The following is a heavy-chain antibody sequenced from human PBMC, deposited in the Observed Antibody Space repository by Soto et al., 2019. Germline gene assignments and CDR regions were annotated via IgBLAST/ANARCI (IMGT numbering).Heavy chain of an antibody. CDR1: GDCISSYY. CDR3: ARHVAYFYGSGNYYHHRPWFDP. Sequence: PSETLALTCTVYGDCISSYYWRWFRQPPGKGLEWIGYIYHGGSTNYNPSLESRVTLSLDASKNQFSLKLSSVTAADTAVYYCARHVAYFYGSGNYYHHRPWFDPWGQGTLVTVSS. V-gene: IGHV4-59*08. J-gene: IGHJ5*02. CDR2: IYHGGST. D-gene: IGHD3-10*01.